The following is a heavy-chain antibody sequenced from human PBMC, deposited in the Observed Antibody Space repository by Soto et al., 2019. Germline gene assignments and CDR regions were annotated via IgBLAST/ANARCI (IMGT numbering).Heavy chain of an antibody. Sequence: SETLSLTCTVSGGYISSGGYYWSWIRQHPGKGLEWIGYIYYSGSTYYNPSLKSRVTISVDTSKNQFSLKLSSVTAADTAVYYCARYFPRRFDPWGQGTLVTVSS. CDR1: GGYISSGGYY. CDR2: IYYSGST. J-gene: IGHJ5*02. V-gene: IGHV4-31*03. D-gene: IGHD3-9*01. CDR3: ARYFPRRFDP.